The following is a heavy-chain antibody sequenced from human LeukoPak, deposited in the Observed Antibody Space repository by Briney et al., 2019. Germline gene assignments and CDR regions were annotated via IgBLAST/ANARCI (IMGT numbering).Heavy chain of an antibody. CDR1: GGSISSRAYY. J-gene: IGHJ4*02. CDR2: IYYSGST. D-gene: IGHD5-24*01. Sequence: SQTLSLTCTVSGGSISSRAYYWSWLRQHPGKGPEWIGYIYYSGSTYYTPSLKSRVIISLNTSKTQFSLKLSSVTAADTAVYYCARADGTIYYFDSWGQGTVVTVSS. V-gene: IGHV4-31*03. CDR3: ARADGTIYYFDS.